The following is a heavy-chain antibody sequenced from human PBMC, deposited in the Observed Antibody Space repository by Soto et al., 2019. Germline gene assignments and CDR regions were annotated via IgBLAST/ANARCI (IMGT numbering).Heavy chain of an antibody. J-gene: IGHJ5*02. CDR3: ARGPTAFGELLSELVEDWFDP. D-gene: IGHD3-10*01. Sequence: QVQLVQSGAEVKKPGASVKVSCKASGYTFTSYGISWVRQAPGQGLEWMGWISAYNGNTNYAQKLQGRVTMTTDTSTSTAYMELRSLRSDDTAVYYCARGPTAFGELLSELVEDWFDPWGQGTLVTVSS. V-gene: IGHV1-18*01. CDR2: ISAYNGNT. CDR1: GYTFTSYG.